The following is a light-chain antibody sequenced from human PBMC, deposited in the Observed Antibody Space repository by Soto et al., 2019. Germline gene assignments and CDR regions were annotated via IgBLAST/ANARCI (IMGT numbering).Light chain of an antibody. V-gene: IGKV3-15*01. Sequence: IVLTQSPATLSLSPGEKVTISCKASQSVSSNLAWYKQKPGQAPRRLSYGASTRATGIPARFSGSGSGTEFTLTISRLEPEDFEVYYCHQYDNSPLTFGGGTKVDIK. CDR3: HQYDNSPLT. CDR2: GAS. J-gene: IGKJ4*01. CDR1: QSVSSN.